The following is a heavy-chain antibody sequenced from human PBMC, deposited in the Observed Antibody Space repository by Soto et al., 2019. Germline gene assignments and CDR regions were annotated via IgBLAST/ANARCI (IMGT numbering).Heavy chain of an antibody. V-gene: IGHV1-3*01. D-gene: IGHD3-16*01. CDR2: INAGNGNT. CDR1: GYTFTSYA. CDR3: ARVVRLVSGRERGGDAFDI. J-gene: IGHJ3*02. Sequence: ASVKVSCKASGYTFTSYAMHWVRQAPGQRLEWMGWINAGNGNTKYSQKFQGRVTITSDTSASTAYMELSSQRSEDTAVYYCARVVRLVSGRERGGDAFDIWGQGTMVTVSS.